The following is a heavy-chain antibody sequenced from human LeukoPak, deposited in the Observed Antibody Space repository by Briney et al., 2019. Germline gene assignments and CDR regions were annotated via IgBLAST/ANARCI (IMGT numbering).Heavy chain of an antibody. CDR2: IYYSGST. V-gene: IGHV4-39*01. CDR3: ARVGFYCSGGSCYSGFADY. Sequence: PSETLSLTCTVSGGSISSSSYYWGWIRQPPGKGLEWIGSIYYSGSTYYNPSLKSRVTISVDTSKNQFSLKLSSVTAADTAVYYCARVGFYCSGGSCYSGFADYWGQGTLVTVSS. CDR1: GGSISSSSYY. D-gene: IGHD2-15*01. J-gene: IGHJ4*02.